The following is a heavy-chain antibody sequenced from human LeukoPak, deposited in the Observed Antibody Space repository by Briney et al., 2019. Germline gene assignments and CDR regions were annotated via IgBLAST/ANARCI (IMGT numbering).Heavy chain of an antibody. D-gene: IGHD2-8*01. CDR3: AKDFNGVCFDY. Sequence: GGSLRLSCAASGFTVSSNYMSWVRQAPGKGLEWVSVIYSGGSTYYADSVKGRFTISRDNSKNTLYLQMNSLRAEDTAVYYCAKDFNGVCFDYWGQGTLVTVSS. CDR2: IYSGGST. CDR1: GFTVSSNY. V-gene: IGHV3-53*05. J-gene: IGHJ4*02.